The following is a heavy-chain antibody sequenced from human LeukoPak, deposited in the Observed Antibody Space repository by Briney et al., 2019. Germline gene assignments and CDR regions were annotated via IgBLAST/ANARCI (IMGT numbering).Heavy chain of an antibody. CDR3: ARGSSGYYDSSGYSRDAFDI. CDR2: IGTAGDT. Sequence: GGSLRLSCAASGFTFSSYDMHWVRQATGEGLEWVSAIGTAGDTYYPGSVKGRFTISRENAKNSLYLQMNSLRAGDTAVYYCARGSSGYYDSSGYSRDAFDIWGQGTMVTVSS. D-gene: IGHD3-22*01. J-gene: IGHJ3*02. CDR1: GFTFSSYD. V-gene: IGHV3-13*01.